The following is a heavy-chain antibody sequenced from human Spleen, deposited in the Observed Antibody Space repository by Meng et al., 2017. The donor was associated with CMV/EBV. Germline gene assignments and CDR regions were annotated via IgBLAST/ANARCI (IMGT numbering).Heavy chain of an antibody. J-gene: IGHJ5*02. CDR1: GGSFSGYY. CDR3: ARGDGLRDCSSTSCYRSTPSIDP. D-gene: IGHD2-2*01. Sequence: QGPLQQWGAVLLKPSGTLSLPCAAFGGSFSGYYWSWIRQPPGKGLEWIGEINHSGSTNYNPSLKSRVTISVDTSKNQFSLKLSSVTAADTAVYYCARGDGLRDCSSTSCYRSTPSIDPWGQGTLVTVSS. CDR2: INHSGST. V-gene: IGHV4-34*01.